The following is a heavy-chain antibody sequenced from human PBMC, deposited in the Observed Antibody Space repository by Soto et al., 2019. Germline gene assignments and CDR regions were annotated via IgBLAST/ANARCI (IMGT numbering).Heavy chain of an antibody. J-gene: IGHJ6*02. V-gene: IGHV3-23*01. Sequence: GSLRLSCAASGFPLSTYGMTWVRQAPGKGLEWVSAITGTGGNTYYVDSVKGRFTSSRDNSKNMLYLQVNSLRVEDTAVYYCARIRGYWYGLDVWGQGTTVTVSS. CDR1: GFPLSTYG. CDR3: ARIRGYWYGLDV. CDR2: ITGTGGNT.